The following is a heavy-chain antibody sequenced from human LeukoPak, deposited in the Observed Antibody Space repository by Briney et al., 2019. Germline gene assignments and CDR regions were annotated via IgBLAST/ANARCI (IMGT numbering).Heavy chain of an antibody. D-gene: IGHD3-10*02. CDR2: ISWNSGSI. J-gene: IGHJ4*02. V-gene: IGHV3-9*01. CDR1: GFTFDDYA. CDR3: ARGVLNPQLFGY. Sequence: GGSLRLSCAASGFTFDDYAMHWVRQAPGKGLEWVSGISWNSGSIGYVDSVKGRFTISRDNAKNSVYLQMNSLRAEDTAVYYCARGVLNPQLFGYWGQGTLVTVSS.